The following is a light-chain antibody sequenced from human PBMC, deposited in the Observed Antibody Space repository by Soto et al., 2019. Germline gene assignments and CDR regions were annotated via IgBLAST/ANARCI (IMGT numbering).Light chain of an antibody. CDR1: QSISSW. J-gene: IGKJ1*01. CDR3: QQYNRPWT. V-gene: IGKV1-5*03. Sequence: DIQMTQSPSTLSASVGDRVTITCRASQSISSWLAWYQQKPVKAPKLLIYKASSLESGVPSRFSGSGSGTEFTLTISSLQHDDFATYYCQQYNRPWTFGQGTKVEIK. CDR2: KAS.